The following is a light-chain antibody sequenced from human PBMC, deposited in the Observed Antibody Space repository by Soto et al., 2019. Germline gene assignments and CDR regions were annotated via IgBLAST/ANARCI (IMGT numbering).Light chain of an antibody. CDR2: DAC. Sequence: DIQMTQSPSTLSPSKGDRVTITCRASQSISSWLAWYQQKPGKAPKLLIYDACSLESGVPSRFSGSGSGTEFTLTISSLQPDDFATYYCQQYNSYPLTFGGGTKVDIK. CDR3: QQYNSYPLT. CDR1: QSISSW. V-gene: IGKV1-5*01. J-gene: IGKJ4*01.